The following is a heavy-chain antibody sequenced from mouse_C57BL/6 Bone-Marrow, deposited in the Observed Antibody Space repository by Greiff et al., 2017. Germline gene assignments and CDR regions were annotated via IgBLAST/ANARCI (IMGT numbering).Heavy chain of an antibody. Sequence: VQLQQSGAELASPGASVKLSCKASGYTFTSYGISWVKQRTGQGLEWIGEIYPRSGNTYYNEKFKGKATLTADKSSSTAYMELRSLTSEDSAVYFCARQLRLRPLAYWGQGTLVTVSA. V-gene: IGHV1-81*01. CDR2: IYPRSGNT. D-gene: IGHD3-2*02. CDR1: GYTFTSYG. CDR3: ARQLRLRPLAY. J-gene: IGHJ3*01.